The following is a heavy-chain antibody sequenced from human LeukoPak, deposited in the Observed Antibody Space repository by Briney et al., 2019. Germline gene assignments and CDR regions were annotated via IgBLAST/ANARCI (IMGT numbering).Heavy chain of an antibody. V-gene: IGHV1-69*04. J-gene: IGHJ4*02. D-gene: IGHD6-6*01. CDR1: GGTFSSYA. Sequence: SVKVSCKASGGTFSSYAISWVRQAPGQGLEWMGRIIPILGIANYAQKFQGRVTITTDESTSTAYMELSSLRSEDTAVYYCASQQLAGVYWGQGTLVTVSS. CDR3: ASQQLAGVY. CDR2: IIPILGIA.